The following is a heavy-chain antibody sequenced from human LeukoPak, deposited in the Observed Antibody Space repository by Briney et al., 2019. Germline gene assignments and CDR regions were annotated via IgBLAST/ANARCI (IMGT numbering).Heavy chain of an antibody. J-gene: IGHJ3*02. CDR2: TSSSSSYI. CDR3: AREAPPAAYDAFDI. Sequence: GGSLRLSCAASGFTFSSYSMNWVRQAPGKGLEWVSSTSSSSSYIYYADSVKGRFTISRDNAKNSLYLQMNSLRAEDTAVYYCAREAPPAAYDAFDIWGQGTMVTVSS. V-gene: IGHV3-21*01. D-gene: IGHD2-2*01. CDR1: GFTFSSYS.